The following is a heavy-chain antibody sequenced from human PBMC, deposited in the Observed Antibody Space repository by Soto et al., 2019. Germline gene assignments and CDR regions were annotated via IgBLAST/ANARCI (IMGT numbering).Heavy chain of an antibody. V-gene: IGHV3-9*01. CDR3: AKGGYSSGWSINTDFDY. J-gene: IGHJ4*02. D-gene: IGHD6-19*01. CDR2: ISWNSGSI. CDR1: GFTFDDYA. Sequence: GGSLRLSCAASGFTFDDYAMHWVRQAPGKGLEWVSGISWNSGSIGYADSVKGRFTISRDNAKNSLYLQMNSLRAEDTALYYCAKGGYSSGWSINTDFDYWRQGTLVTVS.